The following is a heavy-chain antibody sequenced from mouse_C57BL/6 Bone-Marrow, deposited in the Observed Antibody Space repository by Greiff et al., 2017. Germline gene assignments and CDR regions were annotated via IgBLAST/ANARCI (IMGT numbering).Heavy chain of an antibody. Sequence: VQLQQSDAELVKPGASVKISCKVSGYTFTDHTIHWMKQRPEQGLEWIGYIYPRDGSTMYHEKFKGKATLTADKSSSTASMQLNSLTSEDSAVYFCARRVTAVGPAWFACWGQGTMVTVSA. V-gene: IGHV1-78*01. CDR1: GYTFTDHT. D-gene: IGHD1-1*01. CDR3: ARRVTAVGPAWFAC. CDR2: IYPRDGST. J-gene: IGHJ3*01.